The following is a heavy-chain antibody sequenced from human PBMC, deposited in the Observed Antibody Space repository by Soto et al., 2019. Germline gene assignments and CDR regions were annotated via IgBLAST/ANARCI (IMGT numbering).Heavy chain of an antibody. CDR1: GYTFTGYY. V-gene: IGHV1-2*02. Sequence: GASVKVSCKASGYTFTGYYMHWVRQAPGRGLEWMGWINPNSGGTNYAQKFQGRVTMTRDTSISTAYMELSRLRSDDTAVYYCARGIEKGGRSGVPAAIRDVRGQGTTVPVSS. J-gene: IGHJ6*02. D-gene: IGHD2-2*01. CDR3: ARGIEKGGRSGVPAAIRDV. CDR2: INPNSGGT.